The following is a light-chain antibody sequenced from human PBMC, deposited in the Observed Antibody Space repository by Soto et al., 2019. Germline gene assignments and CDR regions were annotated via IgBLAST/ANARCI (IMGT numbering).Light chain of an antibody. Sequence: IVITQSPATLSVSPVERATLSCRASQIVSSYLAWYQQKPGQAPGLLVYDASNRATGIPARFCGSGSGTDFSITTSSLEPEDFAVYYCQQRSNWPQITFGQGTRLEI. J-gene: IGKJ5*01. V-gene: IGKV3-11*01. CDR2: DAS. CDR1: QIVSSY. CDR3: QQRSNWPQIT.